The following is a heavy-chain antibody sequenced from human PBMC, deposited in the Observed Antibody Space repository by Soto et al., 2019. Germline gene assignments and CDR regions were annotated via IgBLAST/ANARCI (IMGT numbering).Heavy chain of an antibody. J-gene: IGHJ5*02. D-gene: IGHD3-3*01. CDR1: GGSISSYY. Sequence: SETLSLTCIVSGGSISSYYWNWIRQTPGKGLEWIGYIYYTGTTNYNPSLRSRVTILVDTSKNQFSLKLRSVTAADTAVYYCARDLLEHQILGWFDPWGQATLVTVSS. CDR3: ARDLLEHQILGWFDP. CDR2: IYYTGTT. V-gene: IGHV4-59*01.